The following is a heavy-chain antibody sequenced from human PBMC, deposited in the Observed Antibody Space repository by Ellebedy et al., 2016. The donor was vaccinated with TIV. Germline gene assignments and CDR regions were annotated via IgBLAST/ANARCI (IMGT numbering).Heavy chain of an antibody. CDR3: ARGRGSGSFLIDY. J-gene: IGHJ4*02. CDR1: GFTFSTYA. Sequence: GESLKISCAASGFTFSTYAVHWVRQAPGKGLEWVAIISYDGTTKHYADSVRGQFTVSRDNSKNTVYLQMNSLRREDTAVYYCARGRGSGSFLIDYWGQGTLVTVSS. V-gene: IGHV3-30*04. CDR2: ISYDGTTK. D-gene: IGHD1-26*01.